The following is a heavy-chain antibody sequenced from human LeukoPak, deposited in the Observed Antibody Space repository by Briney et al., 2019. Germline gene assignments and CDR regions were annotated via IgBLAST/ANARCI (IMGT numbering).Heavy chain of an antibody. J-gene: IGHJ4*02. CDR2: ISGSGGST. CDR1: GFTFSSYA. CDR3: AKINKWELLLPYFDY. V-gene: IGHV3-23*01. Sequence: GGSLRLSCAASGFTFSSYAMSWVRQAPGKGLEWVSAISGSGGSTYYADSVKGRFTISRDNSKNTLYLQMNSLRAEDTAVYYCAKINKWELLLPYFDYWGQGTLVTVSS. D-gene: IGHD1-26*01.